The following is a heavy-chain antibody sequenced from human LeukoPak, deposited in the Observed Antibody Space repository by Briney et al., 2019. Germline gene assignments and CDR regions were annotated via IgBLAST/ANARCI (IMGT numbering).Heavy chain of an antibody. CDR2: ISSSSTYI. CDR3: ARDWRDSSGKFPNDAFDI. CDR1: GTTFRSYS. V-gene: IGHV3-21*06. J-gene: IGHJ3*02. Sequence: GGSLRLSCAASGTTFRSYSMNWVRQAPGKGLEWVSCISSSSTYIYYADSVKGRFTISRDNAKNSLYLQMNSLRAEDTAVYYCARDWRDSSGKFPNDAFDIWGQGTMVTVSS. D-gene: IGHD3-22*01.